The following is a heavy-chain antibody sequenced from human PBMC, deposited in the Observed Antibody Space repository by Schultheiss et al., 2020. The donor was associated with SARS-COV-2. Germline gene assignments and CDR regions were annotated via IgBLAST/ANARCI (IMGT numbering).Heavy chain of an antibody. CDR2: ISSSSSYI. Sequence: GESLKIYCAASGFTFSDYYMSWVRQAPGKGLEWVSSISSSSSYIYYADSVKGRFTISRDNAKNSLYLQMNSLSAEDTAVYYCASGKYYYDSSGYYAFDIWGQGTMVTVSS. CDR1: GFTFSDYY. D-gene: IGHD3-22*01. CDR3: ASGKYYYDSSGYYAFDI. V-gene: IGHV3-11*06. J-gene: IGHJ3*02.